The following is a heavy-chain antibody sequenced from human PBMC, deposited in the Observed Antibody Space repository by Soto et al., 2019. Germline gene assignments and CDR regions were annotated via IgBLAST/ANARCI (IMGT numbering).Heavy chain of an antibody. D-gene: IGHD3-22*01. Sequence: GGSLRLSCAASGFTFSSSAMSWVRQAPGKGLEWVSAISGSGDSTYYADTVKGRFTVSRDNSKNTLYLQMNSLRAEDTAVYYCARSGYYYPLDFDHWGQGNLVTVSS. CDR3: ARSGYYYPLDFDH. CDR2: ISGSGDST. J-gene: IGHJ4*02. CDR1: GFTFSSSA. V-gene: IGHV3-23*01.